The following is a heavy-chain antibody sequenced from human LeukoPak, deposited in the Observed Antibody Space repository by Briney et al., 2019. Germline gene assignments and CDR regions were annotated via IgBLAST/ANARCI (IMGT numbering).Heavy chain of an antibody. CDR3: AKDGWYSSGWSPYYYYGMDV. V-gene: IGHV3-53*05. J-gene: IGHJ6*02. CDR1: GFTVSSNY. CDR2: IYSGGST. D-gene: IGHD6-19*01. Sequence: GGSLRLSCAASGFTVSSNYMSWVRQAPGKGLEWVSVIYSGGSTYYADSVKGRFTISRDNSKNTLYLQMNSLRAEDTAVYYCAKDGWYSSGWSPYYYYGMDVWGQGTTVTVSS.